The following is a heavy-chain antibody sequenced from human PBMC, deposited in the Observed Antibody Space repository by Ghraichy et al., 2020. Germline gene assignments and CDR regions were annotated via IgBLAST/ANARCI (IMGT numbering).Heavy chain of an antibody. V-gene: IGHV1-3*01. CDR2: INAGNGNT. CDR3: ASRAIAVAGTGAFDI. J-gene: IGHJ3*02. Sequence: VKVSCKASGYTFTSYAMHWVRQAPGQRLEWMGWINAGNGNTKYSQKFQGRVTITRDTSASTAYMELSSLRSEDTAVYYCASRAIAVAGTGAFDIWGQGTMVTVSS. CDR1: GYTFTSYA. D-gene: IGHD6-19*01.